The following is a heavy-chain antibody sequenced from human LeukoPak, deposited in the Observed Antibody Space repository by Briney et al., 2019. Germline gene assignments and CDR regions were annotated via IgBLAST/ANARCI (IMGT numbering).Heavy chain of an antibody. V-gene: IGHV5-51*01. CDR2: IYPGDSDT. CDR3: ARVAKTGFSSSSDYFDY. CDR1: GYSFTTYW. Sequence: GESLKISCKGSGYSFTTYWIGWVRQMPGKGLEWMGIIYPGDSDTRYSPSSQGQVTISAGRSINTAYLQWISLKASDTAMYYCARVAKTGFSSSSDYFDYWGQGTLVTVSS. D-gene: IGHD6-6*01. J-gene: IGHJ4*02.